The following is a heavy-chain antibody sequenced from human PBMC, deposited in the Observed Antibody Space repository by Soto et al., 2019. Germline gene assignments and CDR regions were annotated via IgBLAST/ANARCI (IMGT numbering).Heavy chain of an antibody. CDR3: ARPYYSARGKRRARGMDV. CDR1: GYSFTSYW. J-gene: IGHJ6*02. V-gene: IGHV5-51*01. Sequence: GESLKISCKASGYSFTSYWIGWVRQMPGKGREGMGIIYPGDSDTRYSPSFQGQVTISADKSISTAYLQCSSLKASDTAMYYCARPYYSARGKRRARGMDVWGQGTTVTV. D-gene: IGHD1-26*01. CDR2: IYPGDSDT.